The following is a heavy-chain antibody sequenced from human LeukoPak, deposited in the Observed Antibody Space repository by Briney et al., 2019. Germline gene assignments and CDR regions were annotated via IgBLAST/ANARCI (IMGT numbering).Heavy chain of an antibody. V-gene: IGHV3-7*01. CDR2: IKQDGSVK. J-gene: IGHJ4*02. CDR3: VRRYMATSAEDFDY. D-gene: IGHD5-24*01. Sequence: GGSLRLSCAASGFTFDDYGMTWVRQAPGKGLEWVANIKQDGSVKSYEDSVKGRFTIARDNAKNSLYLQMNSLRAEDTAVYYCVRRYMATSAEDFDYWGQGTLVTVSS. CDR1: GFTFDDYG.